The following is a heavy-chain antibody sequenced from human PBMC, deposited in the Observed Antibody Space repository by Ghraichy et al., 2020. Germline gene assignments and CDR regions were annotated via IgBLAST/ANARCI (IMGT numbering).Heavy chain of an antibody. D-gene: IGHD2-15*01. V-gene: IGHV3-53*01. J-gene: IGHJ3*02. CDR3: ARIHCSGGSCMTPDYGDYGAEDAFDI. CDR1: GFTVSSNY. CDR2: IYSGGST. Sequence: GGSLRLSCAASGFTVSSNYMSWVRQAPGKGLEWVSVIYSGGSTYYADSVKGRFTISRDNSKNTLYLQMNSLRAEDTAVYYCARIHCSGGSCMTPDYGDYGAEDAFDIWGQGTMVTVSS.